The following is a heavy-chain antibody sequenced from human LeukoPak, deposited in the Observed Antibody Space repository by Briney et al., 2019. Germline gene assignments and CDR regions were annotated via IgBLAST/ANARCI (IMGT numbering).Heavy chain of an antibody. CDR3: ARGRNRYGSGSYGAFDI. J-gene: IGHJ3*02. CDR1: GYTFTSYG. CDR2: ISAYNGNT. V-gene: IGHV1-18*01. Sequence: GASVKVSCKASGYTFTSYGTSWVRQAPGQGLEWMGWISAYNGNTNYAQKLQGRVTMTTDTSTSTAYMELRSLRSDDTAVYYCARGRNRYGSGSYGAFDIWGQGTMVTVSS. D-gene: IGHD3-10*01.